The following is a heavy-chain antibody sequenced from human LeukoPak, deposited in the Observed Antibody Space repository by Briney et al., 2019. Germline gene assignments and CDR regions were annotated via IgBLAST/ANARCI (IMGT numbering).Heavy chain of an antibody. V-gene: IGHV4-34*01. CDR2: LNDSGST. D-gene: IGHD3-16*02. J-gene: IGHJ3*02. CDR1: GGSFSGYY. Sequence: SETLSLTCAVYGGSFSGYYSSWIRQPPAKGLEWLGELNDSGSTNYNPSLKSRVTISVDTSKNQFSLKLSSVTAADTAVYDCARVRYDYVWGSYRHDAFDIWGQGTMVTVSS. CDR3: ARVRYDYVWGSYRHDAFDI.